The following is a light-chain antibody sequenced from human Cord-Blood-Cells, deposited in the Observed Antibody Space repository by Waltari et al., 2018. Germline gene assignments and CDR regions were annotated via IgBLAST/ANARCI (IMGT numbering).Light chain of an antibody. CDR2: EGS. V-gene: IGLV2-23*01. Sequence: QSALTQPASVSGSPGQPLTIPCTGTSCDVGSYTLISWYQQHPGKAPKLMIYEGSKRPSGVSNRLSGSKSGNTASLTISGLQAEDEADYYCCSYAGSSSVVFGGGTKLTVL. CDR3: CSYAGSSSVV. CDR1: SCDVGSYTL. J-gene: IGLJ2*01.